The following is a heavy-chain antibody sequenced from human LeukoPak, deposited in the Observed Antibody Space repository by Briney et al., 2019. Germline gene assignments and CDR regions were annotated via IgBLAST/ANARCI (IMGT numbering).Heavy chain of an antibody. J-gene: IGHJ4*02. CDR2: IYTSGST. D-gene: IGHD5-24*01. CDR3: ARSQRWLQSGSFDY. Sequence: PSETLSLTCTVSGGSISSGSYYWSWIRQPAGKGLEWIGRIYTSGSTNYNPSLKSRVTISVDTSKNQFSLKLSSVTAADTAVYYCARSQRWLQSGSFDYWGQGTLVTVSS. CDR1: GGSISSGSYY. V-gene: IGHV4-61*02.